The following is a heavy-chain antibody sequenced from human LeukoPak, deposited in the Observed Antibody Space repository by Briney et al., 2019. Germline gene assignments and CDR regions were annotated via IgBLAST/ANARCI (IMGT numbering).Heavy chain of an antibody. CDR2: IYHSGST. CDR3: ARGQPDY. CDR1: GHSISSGYY. J-gene: IGHJ4*02. Sequence: SETLSLTCAVSGHSISSGYYWGWIRQPPGKGLEWIGSIYHSGSTHYNPSLKSRVTISVDTSKNQFSLKLSSVTAADTAVYYCARGQPDYWGQGTLVTVSS. V-gene: IGHV4-38-2*01.